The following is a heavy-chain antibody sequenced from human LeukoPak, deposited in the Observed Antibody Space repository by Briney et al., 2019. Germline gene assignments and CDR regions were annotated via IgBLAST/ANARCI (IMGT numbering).Heavy chain of an antibody. J-gene: IGHJ4*02. Sequence: SSETLSLTCTVSGGSISSGSYYWSWIPQPAGKGLEWIGRIYTSGSTNYNPSLKSRVTISVDTSKNQFSLKLSSVTAADTAVYYCARGRGYSYCYYLDYWGQGTLVTVSS. CDR3: ARGRGYSYCYYLDY. D-gene: IGHD5-18*01. CDR2: IYTSGST. CDR1: GGSISSGSYY. V-gene: IGHV4-61*02.